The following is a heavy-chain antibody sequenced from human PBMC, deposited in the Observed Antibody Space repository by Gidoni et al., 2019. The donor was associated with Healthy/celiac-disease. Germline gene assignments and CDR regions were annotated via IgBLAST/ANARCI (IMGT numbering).Heavy chain of an antibody. CDR1: GCTFDDYA. V-gene: IGHV3-9*01. CDR3: AKVVPRRGPGVGFDY. D-gene: IGHD1-26*01. CDR2: ISWNSGSI. Sequence: EVQLVESGGGLVQPGRSLRRSCAASGCTFDDYAMHWFRQAPGKGLEWVSGISWNSGSIGYADSVKGRFTISRDNAKNSLYLQMNSLRAEDTALYYCAKVVPRRGPGVGFDYWGQGTLVTVSS. J-gene: IGHJ4*02.